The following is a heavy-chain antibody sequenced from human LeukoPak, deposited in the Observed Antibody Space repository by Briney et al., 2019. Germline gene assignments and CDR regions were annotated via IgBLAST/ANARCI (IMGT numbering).Heavy chain of an antibody. CDR2: INWNSGVI. Sequence: GGSLRLSCAGSGFTFNEFAMHWVRQVPGKGLEWVGGINWNSGVIPYGASVKGRSTISRDNARNSLYLQVDSLRFEDTALYYCAKDLAVGTTPRVYAFDVWGQGALVTVSS. V-gene: IGHV3-9*01. J-gene: IGHJ3*01. CDR1: GFTFNEFA. CDR3: AKDLAVGTTPRVYAFDV. D-gene: IGHD1/OR15-1a*01.